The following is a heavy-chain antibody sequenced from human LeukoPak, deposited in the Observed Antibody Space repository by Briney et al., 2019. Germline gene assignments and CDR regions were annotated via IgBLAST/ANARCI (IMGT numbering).Heavy chain of an antibody. CDR3: ATGDHSFDN. V-gene: IGHV4-4*07. CDR2: YASGTT. J-gene: IGHJ4*02. Sequence: PSETLSLTCSVSGPSLTIYYWNWIRQPAGKGLEWIGRYASGTTAHNPSLKSQFTMSIDTSKNQISMKLTSVTAADTAVYYCATGDHSFDNWGQGILVTVTP. D-gene: IGHD7-27*01. CDR1: GPSLTIYY.